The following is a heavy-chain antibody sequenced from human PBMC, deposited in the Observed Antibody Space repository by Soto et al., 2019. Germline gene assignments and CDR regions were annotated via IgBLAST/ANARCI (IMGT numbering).Heavy chain of an antibody. Sequence: ASVKVSCKASGCTFTSYGISWVRQAPGQGLEWMGWISAYNGNTNYAQKLQGRVTMTTDTSTSTAYMELRSLRSDDTAVYYCARGDEQRPAWILDYWGQGTLVTVSS. J-gene: IGHJ4*02. CDR2: ISAYNGNT. V-gene: IGHV1-18*01. CDR1: GCTFTSYG. D-gene: IGHD6-25*01. CDR3: ARGDEQRPAWILDY.